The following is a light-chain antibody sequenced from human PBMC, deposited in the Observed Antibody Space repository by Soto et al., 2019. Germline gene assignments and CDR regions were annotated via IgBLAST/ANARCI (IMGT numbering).Light chain of an antibody. J-gene: IGLJ2*01. CDR2: EVN. Sequence: QSALTQPPSASGSPGQSVTISCTGTSSDVGFYNYVSWFQQHPGKAPKLIIYEVNKRPSGVPDRFSGSKSGNTASLTISGLQAEDEADYYCCSYAGSSTFVVFGGGTQLTVL. V-gene: IGLV2-8*01. CDR1: SSDVGFYNY. CDR3: CSYAGSSTFVV.